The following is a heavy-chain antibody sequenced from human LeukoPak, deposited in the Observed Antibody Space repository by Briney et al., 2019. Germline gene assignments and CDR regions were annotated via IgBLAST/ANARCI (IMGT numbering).Heavy chain of an antibody. Sequence: PGESLRLSCAASGFTFSSYAMSWVRQAPGKGLEWVSAISGSGGSTYYADSVKGRFTISRDNSKNTLYLQMNSLRAEDTAVYYCAKERGVVVVAATADYWGPGTLVTVSS. J-gene: IGHJ4*02. CDR3: AKERGVVVVAATADY. CDR2: ISGSGGST. D-gene: IGHD2-15*01. V-gene: IGHV3-23*01. CDR1: GFTFSSYA.